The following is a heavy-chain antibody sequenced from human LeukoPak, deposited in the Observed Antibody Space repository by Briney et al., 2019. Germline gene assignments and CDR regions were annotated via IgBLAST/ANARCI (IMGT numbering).Heavy chain of an antibody. D-gene: IGHD3-10*01. Sequence: PGGSLRLSCAASGFTFSSHSMNWVRQAPGKGLEWVSSISSSSSYIYYADSVKGRFTISRDNAKNSLYLQMNSLRAEDTAVYYCARETYYYGSGSLENFFDYWGQGTLVTVSS. CDR1: GFTFSSHS. CDR3: ARETYYYGSGSLENFFDY. J-gene: IGHJ4*02. V-gene: IGHV3-21*04. CDR2: ISSSSSYI.